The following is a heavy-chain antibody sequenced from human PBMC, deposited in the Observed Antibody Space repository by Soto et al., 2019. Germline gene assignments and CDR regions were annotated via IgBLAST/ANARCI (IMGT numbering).Heavy chain of an antibody. CDR3: AKALSSIVAAPPQSCDY. CDR1: GFTFSSYA. CDR2: ISGSGGST. D-gene: IGHD2-21*01. V-gene: IGHV3-23*01. J-gene: IGHJ4*02. Sequence: EVQLLESGGGLVQPGGSLRLSCAASGFTFSSYAMSWVRQAPGKGLEWVSAISGSGGSTYYADSVKGRFTISRDNSKHTLYLQMHSLRAEDTAVYYCAKALSSIVAAPPQSCDYWGQGTLVTFSS.